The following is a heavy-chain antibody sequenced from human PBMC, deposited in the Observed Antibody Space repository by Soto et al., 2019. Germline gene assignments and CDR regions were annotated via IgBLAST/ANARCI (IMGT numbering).Heavy chain of an antibody. Sequence: EVQLVESGGGLVKPGGSLRLSCAVSGFTFSNENMNWVRQVPGKGLEWVSSISSRSSFMNYADSVKGRFTISRDNDKSSLYLQMNSLRAEDTDVYYCARDPPLSMIVVVGVDDFWGQGTLVTVSS. CDR2: ISSRSSFM. CDR3: ARDPPLSMIVVVGVDDF. J-gene: IGHJ4*02. CDR1: GFTFSNEN. D-gene: IGHD3-22*01. V-gene: IGHV3-21*06.